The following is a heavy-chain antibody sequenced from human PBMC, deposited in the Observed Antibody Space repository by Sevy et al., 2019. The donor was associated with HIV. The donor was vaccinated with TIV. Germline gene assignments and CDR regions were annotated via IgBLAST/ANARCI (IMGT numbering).Heavy chain of an antibody. Sequence: GGSLRLSCAASGFTFSDSAIHWVRQAPGKGLEWVSSISSSSNFIYYADSVKGRFTISRDNAKNSLYLQMHSLRAEDTAVYYCARGEYCSSTTCSYFDYWGQGTLVTVSS. V-gene: IGHV3-21*01. CDR1: GFTFSDSA. J-gene: IGHJ4*02. D-gene: IGHD2-2*01. CDR3: ARGEYCSSTTCSYFDY. CDR2: ISSSSNFI.